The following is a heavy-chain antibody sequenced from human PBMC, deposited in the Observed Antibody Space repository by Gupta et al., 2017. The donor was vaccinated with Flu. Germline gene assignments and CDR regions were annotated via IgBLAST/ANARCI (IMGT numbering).Heavy chain of an antibody. CDR2: IHHSGHT. D-gene: IGHD3-22*01. CDR3: AKSNYYDSTRGWDY. Sequence: QVQLPESGPGLVKPPETLSLTCGVSASSISMAYFWGWIRQPPGKGLEWIGSIHHSGHTQYNPSVKSRVTMSVDASKNQFSLKLSAATAADTAVYYCAKSNYYDSTRGWDYWGQGTLVTVSS. CDR1: ASSISMAYF. J-gene: IGHJ4*02. V-gene: IGHV4-38-2*01.